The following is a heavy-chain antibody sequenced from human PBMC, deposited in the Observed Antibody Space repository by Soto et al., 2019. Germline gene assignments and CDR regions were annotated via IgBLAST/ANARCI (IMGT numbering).Heavy chain of an antibody. CDR2: INPSGGAT. D-gene: IGHD3-10*01. Sequence: QVRLVQSGAEVQKPGASVKLSCEASGYTFANHYVHWVRQAPGQGLEWMGKINPSGGATTYAQKFQGRVTITWDVSAKSVYMEMRSLSGDDTAVYHCAKQTVELSLGGFDPWGQGTLVTVSS. CDR1: GYTFANHY. J-gene: IGHJ5*02. V-gene: IGHV1-46*01. CDR3: AKQTVELSLGGFDP.